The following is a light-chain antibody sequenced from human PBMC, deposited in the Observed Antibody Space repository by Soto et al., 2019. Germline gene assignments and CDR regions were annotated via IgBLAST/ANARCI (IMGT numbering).Light chain of an antibody. CDR3: QQYNSYSWT. J-gene: IGKJ1*01. CDR2: DAS. V-gene: IGKV1-5*01. Sequence: DIQMTQSPSTLSAPVGDRVTITCRASQSISSWLAWYQKKPGKAPKLLIYDASSLESGVPSRFSGSGSGTEFTLTISSLQTDDFASYYCQQYNSYSWTFGQGTKVESK. CDR1: QSISSW.